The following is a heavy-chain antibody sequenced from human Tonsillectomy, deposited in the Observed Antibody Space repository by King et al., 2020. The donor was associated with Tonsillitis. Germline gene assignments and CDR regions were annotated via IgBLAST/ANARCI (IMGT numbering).Heavy chain of an antibody. D-gene: IGHD2-21*02. CDR3: ARCVVVTVSRGDDAFDI. CDR2: IRSSTSYT. Sequence: VQLVQSGGGLVKPGGSLRLSCAASGFIFSDYYMSWIRQAPGKGLEWVSYIRSSTSYTNYADSVKGRFTISRDNAKNSLYLQMNSLRAEDTAVYYCARCVVVTVSRGDDAFDIWGRGTMVTVFS. J-gene: IGHJ3*02. CDR1: GFIFSDYY. V-gene: IGHV3-11*06.